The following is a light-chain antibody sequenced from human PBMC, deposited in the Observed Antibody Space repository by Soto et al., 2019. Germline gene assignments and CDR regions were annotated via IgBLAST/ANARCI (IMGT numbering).Light chain of an antibody. Sequence: QSALTQPASVSGAPGQSITISCTGTSSDVGGYNYVSWYQQHPVKAPTLMIYDVSNRPSGVSNRFSGSKSGNTASLTISGLQAEVEADYDCSSDTRSSPLGFGGRTKLTV. V-gene: IGLV2-14*01. CDR1: SSDVGGYNY. CDR2: DVS. CDR3: SSDTRSSPLG. J-gene: IGLJ2*01.